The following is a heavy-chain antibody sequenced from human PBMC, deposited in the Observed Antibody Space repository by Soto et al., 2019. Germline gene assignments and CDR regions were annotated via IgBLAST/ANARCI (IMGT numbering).Heavy chain of an antibody. Sequence: SETLSLTCTVFSGSIGTYYWTWVRQPPGKGLEWVGYVYYSGSSNYNPSLKSRVSMSIDTSKNQFSLELKSVTAADTAIYYCVRDYLLTGFDTWGQGTLVTVSS. V-gene: IGHV4-59*01. CDR3: VRDYLLTGFDT. D-gene: IGHD3-9*01. CDR2: VYYSGSS. CDR1: SGSIGTYY. J-gene: IGHJ5*02.